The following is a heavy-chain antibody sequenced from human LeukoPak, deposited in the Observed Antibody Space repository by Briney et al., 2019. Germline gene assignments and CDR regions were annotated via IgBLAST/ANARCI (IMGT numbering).Heavy chain of an antibody. J-gene: IGHJ4*02. Sequence: SETLSLTCAVSGGSITSRTYYWGWIRQPPGKGLEWIGSIHYSGSTYFSPSLKSRVTISVHTSKNQFSLNLRSVTAADTAVYYCARVECTDGSCYTFDYWGQGTLVIVSS. CDR2: IHYSGST. CDR1: GGSITSRTYY. V-gene: IGHV4-39*07. D-gene: IGHD2-8*01. CDR3: ARVECTDGSCYTFDY.